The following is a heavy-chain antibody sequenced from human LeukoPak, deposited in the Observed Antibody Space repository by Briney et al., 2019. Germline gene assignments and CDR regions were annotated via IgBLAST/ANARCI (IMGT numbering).Heavy chain of an antibody. CDR2: IHHSGST. V-gene: IGHV4-38-2*02. Sequence: PSETLSLTCIVSGYSISTGYYWGWIRQPPGKGLEWIGNIHHSGSTYYNPSLKSRVTISVDTSKNQLSLKLSSVTAADTAVYYCAREVGDYDILTGYYPRDAFDIWGQGTMVTVSS. CDR3: AREVGDYDILTGYYPRDAFDI. J-gene: IGHJ3*02. D-gene: IGHD3-9*01. CDR1: GYSISTGYY.